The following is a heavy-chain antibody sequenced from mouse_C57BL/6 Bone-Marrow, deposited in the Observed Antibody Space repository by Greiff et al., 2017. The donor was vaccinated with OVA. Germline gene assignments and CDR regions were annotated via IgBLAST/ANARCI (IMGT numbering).Heavy chain of an antibody. CDR3: ASRILLLSNGYAMDY. CDR1: GFTFSSYG. D-gene: IGHD1-1*01. CDR2: ISSGGSYT. V-gene: IGHV5-6*02. Sequence: EVKLVESGGDLVKPGGSLKLSCAASGFTFSSYGMSWVRQTPDKRLEWVATISSGGSYTYYPASVKGRFTISRDTAKNTLYLQMSSLKSEDTAMDYCASRILLLSNGYAMDYWGQGTSVTVSS. J-gene: IGHJ4*01.